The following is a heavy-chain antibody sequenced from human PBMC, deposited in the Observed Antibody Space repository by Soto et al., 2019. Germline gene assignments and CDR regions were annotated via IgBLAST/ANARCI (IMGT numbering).Heavy chain of an antibody. J-gene: IGHJ3*02. CDR2: SHYTGNS. Sequence: QVQLLESGPGLAKPSETLSLTCTVSGDSIRSSYWSWIRQSPGKGLEWIGFSHYTGNSNFNPSLKSRVTMSVDTSMNQFSLKVRSVAAEDTAGYYCARQTSSGRDCFDAFDIWGRGTMVTVSS. CDR3: ARQTSSGRDCFDAFDI. V-gene: IGHV4-59*08. D-gene: IGHD2-21*01. CDR1: GDSIRSSY.